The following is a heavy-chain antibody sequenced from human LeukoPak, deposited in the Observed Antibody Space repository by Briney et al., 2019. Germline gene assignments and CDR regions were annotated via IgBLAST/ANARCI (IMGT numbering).Heavy chain of an antibody. CDR3: VTPGRSGYYYFDY. J-gene: IGHJ4*02. Sequence: PGGSLRLSCAASGFTFSSYGMHWVRQAPGKGLEWVAVISYDGSNKYYADSVKGRFTISRDNSKNTLYLQMNSLRAEDTAVYYCVTPGRSGYYYFDYWGQGTLVTVSS. V-gene: IGHV3-30*03. CDR1: GFTFSSYG. CDR2: ISYDGSNK. D-gene: IGHD3-3*01.